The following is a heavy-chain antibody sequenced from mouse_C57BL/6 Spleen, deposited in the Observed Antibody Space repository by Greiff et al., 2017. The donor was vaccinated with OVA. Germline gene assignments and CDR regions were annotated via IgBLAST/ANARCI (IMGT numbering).Heavy chain of an antibody. V-gene: IGHV1-53*01. D-gene: IGHD4-1*01. Sequence: QVQLQQPGTELVKPGASVKLSCTASGYTFTSYWMHWVKQRPGQGLEWIGTINPSNGGTNYNAKFKSKATLTVDNSYSTAYMQLSSRTSEDSAVNYCARRSDWDPFAYWGQGTLVTVSA. CDR1: GYTFTSYW. CDR2: INPSNGGT. CDR3: ARRSDWDPFAY. J-gene: IGHJ3*01.